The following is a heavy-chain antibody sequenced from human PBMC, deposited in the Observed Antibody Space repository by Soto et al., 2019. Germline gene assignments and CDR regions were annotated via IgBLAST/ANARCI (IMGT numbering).Heavy chain of an antibody. D-gene: IGHD3-10*01. V-gene: IGHV3-49*04. CDR2: IRSKGSGGTA. CDR3: TRDQPITP. J-gene: IGHJ3*01. Sequence: PGGSLRLSCTSSGFTFGDYAMSWVRQAPGKGLEWLGFIRSKGSGGTAEYAASVKGRFTISRDDSKSIAYLQMDSLKTEDTAVYYCTRDQPITPWGQGTMVTVSS. CDR1: GFTFGDYA.